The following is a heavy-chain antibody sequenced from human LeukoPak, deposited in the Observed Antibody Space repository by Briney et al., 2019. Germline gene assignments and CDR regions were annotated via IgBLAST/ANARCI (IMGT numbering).Heavy chain of an antibody. CDR2: ITWNSNRE. D-gene: IGHD4-17*01. V-gene: IGHV3-9*01. CDR3: AKYGGGVTITLDY. J-gene: IGHJ4*02. CDR1: GFSFDDYG. Sequence: QPGGSLRLSCAASGFSFDDYGMHWVRQVPGKGLEWVSGITWNSNREGYTDSVKGRFTISRDNAKNSLYLQMNSLRVEDTALYDCAKYGGGVTITLDYWGQGTLVTVS.